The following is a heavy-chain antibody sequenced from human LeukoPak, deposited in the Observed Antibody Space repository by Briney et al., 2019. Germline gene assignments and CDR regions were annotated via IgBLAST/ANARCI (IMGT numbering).Heavy chain of an antibody. CDR1: GGSISSYY. J-gene: IGHJ4*02. V-gene: IGHV4-59*12. D-gene: IGHD4-17*01. CDR3: ARETTVILDY. CDR2: IYYSGST. Sequence: PSETLSLTCTVSGGSISSYYWSWIRQPPGKGLEWIGYIYYSGSTNYNPSLKSRVTMSVDTSKNQFSLKLSSVTAADTAVYYCARETTVILDYWGQGTLVTVSS.